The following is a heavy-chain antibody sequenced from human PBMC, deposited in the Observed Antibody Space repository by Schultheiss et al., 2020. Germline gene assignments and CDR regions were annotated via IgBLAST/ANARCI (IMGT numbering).Heavy chain of an antibody. CDR3: AKAENGYNSGY. CDR2: ITGGGGAS. D-gene: IGHD5-24*01. V-gene: IGHV3-23*01. Sequence: GGSLRLSCAASGFTFSNYVMTWVRQAPGKGLEWVSAITGGGGASYYADSVKGRFTISRDNSKKTLYLQMDSLRAEDTAVYYCAKAENGYNSGYWGQGTLVTVSS. CDR1: GFTFSNYV. J-gene: IGHJ4*02.